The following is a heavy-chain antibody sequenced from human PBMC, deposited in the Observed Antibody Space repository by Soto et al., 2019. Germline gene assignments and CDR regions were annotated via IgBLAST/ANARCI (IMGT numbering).Heavy chain of an antibody. CDR3: ARTRSAWSDFHYYSLDV. CDR1: GFTFNSYG. CDR2: ISYDSTKT. Sequence: GGSLRLSCAAAGFTFNSYGMHWVRQGPGNGLEWVAFISYDSTKTYYADSVKGRFTISRDNSNSALYVQMNSLTGEDTAVYYCARTRSAWSDFHYYSLDVWGQGTTVTVSS. J-gene: IGHJ6*02. V-gene: IGHV3-30*03. D-gene: IGHD1-26*01.